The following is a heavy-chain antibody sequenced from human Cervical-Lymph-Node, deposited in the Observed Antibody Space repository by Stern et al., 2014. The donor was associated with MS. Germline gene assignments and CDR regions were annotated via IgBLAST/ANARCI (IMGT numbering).Heavy chain of an antibody. Sequence: EVQLEESGGGLVKPGGSLRISCVASGLTFNRYSMNWVRQAPGKGLEWVSSISSGSGAINHVDSVKGRFTISRDNAENSLYLQMNSLKVEDTAVYYCASHRDGHNPFDYWGQGTLVTVSS. J-gene: IGHJ4*02. CDR3: ASHRDGHNPFDY. V-gene: IGHV3-21*01. CDR1: GLTFNRYS. CDR2: ISSGSGAI. D-gene: IGHD5-24*01.